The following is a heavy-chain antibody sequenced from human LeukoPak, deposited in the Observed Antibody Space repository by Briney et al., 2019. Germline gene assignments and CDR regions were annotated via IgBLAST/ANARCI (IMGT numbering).Heavy chain of an antibody. J-gene: IGHJ4*02. Sequence: ASVKVSCKASGYTFTSSAIHWLRQAPGHRLEWLGWINAGNGDAKYSQNFQGRVTLSRDTSASTAYVELSSLRSEDTAVYYCAKDGQLGGVDYWGQGTLVTVSS. CDR2: INAGNGDA. D-gene: IGHD5-18*01. CDR3: AKDGQLGGVDY. V-gene: IGHV1-3*01. CDR1: GYTFTSSA.